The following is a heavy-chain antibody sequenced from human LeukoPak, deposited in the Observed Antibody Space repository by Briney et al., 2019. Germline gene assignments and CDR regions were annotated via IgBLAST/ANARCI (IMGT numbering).Heavy chain of an antibody. Sequence: SETLSLTCTVSGGSISSYYWSWIRQPPGKGLEWIGYIYYSGSTNYNPSLKSRVTISVDTSKNQFSLKLSSMTAADTAVYYCARTLYYDFWSGYYTYYYYYMDVWGKGTTVTVSS. CDR2: IYYSGST. CDR1: GGSISSYY. CDR3: ARTLYYDFWSGYYTYYYYYMDV. V-gene: IGHV4-59*01. J-gene: IGHJ6*03. D-gene: IGHD3-3*01.